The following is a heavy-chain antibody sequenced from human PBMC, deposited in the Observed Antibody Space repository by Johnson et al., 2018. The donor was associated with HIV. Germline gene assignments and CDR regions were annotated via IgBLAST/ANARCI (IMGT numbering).Heavy chain of an antibody. V-gene: IGHV3-30-3*01. J-gene: IGHJ3*02. D-gene: IGHD6-13*01. CDR3: AKDLPPNSSWYGAPDAVDS. CDR1: GFTFSSYT. CDR2: ISYDGDNK. Sequence: QVQLVESGGGVVQPGTSLRLSCAASGFTFSSYTMHWVRQAPGKGLEWVAVISYDGDNKYYADSVKGRFTISRDNSKNTLYLQMNSLRAEDTAVYYCAKDLPPNSSWYGAPDAVDSWGQGTMVTVSS.